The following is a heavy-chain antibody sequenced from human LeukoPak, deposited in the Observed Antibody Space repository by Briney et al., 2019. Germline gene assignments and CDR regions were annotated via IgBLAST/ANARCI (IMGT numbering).Heavy chain of an antibody. CDR1: GLTFSSSW. CDR3: ARDLAYSRLDY. Sequence: GGSLRLSCAVSGLTFSSSWMDWVRQAPGKGLEWVASINPDGNKEYSADSVKGRFTISRDNAENSLYLQMNSLRVEDTAFYYCARDLAYSRLDYWGQGMLVTVSS. V-gene: IGHV3-7*01. D-gene: IGHD5-18*01. J-gene: IGHJ4*02. CDR2: INPDGNKE.